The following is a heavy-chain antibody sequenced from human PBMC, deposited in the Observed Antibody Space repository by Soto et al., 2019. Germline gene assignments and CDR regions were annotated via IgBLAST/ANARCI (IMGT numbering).Heavy chain of an antibody. J-gene: IGHJ3*02. V-gene: IGHV1-2*02. CDR1: GYTFTTYY. CDR2: INPNSGGT. D-gene: IGHD3-22*01. Sequence: ASVKVSCKASGYTFTTYYMHWVRQAPGQGLEWMGWINPNSGGTNYAQKFQGRVTMTRDTSISTAYMELSRLRSDDTAVYYCASCRRYYYDSSVYPHPTPDDAFDICGQGTMVIVS. CDR3: ASCRRYYYDSSVYPHPTPDDAFDI.